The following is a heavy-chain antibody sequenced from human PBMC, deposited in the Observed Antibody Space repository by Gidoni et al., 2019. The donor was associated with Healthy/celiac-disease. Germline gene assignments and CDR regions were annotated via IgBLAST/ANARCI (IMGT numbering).Heavy chain of an antibody. CDR2: IDPSDSYT. CDR3: ARHSKWQWLVLDWFDP. CDR1: GYSFTSYW. D-gene: IGHD6-19*01. Sequence: EVQLVQSGAEVKKPGESLRISCKGSGYSFTSYWISWVRQMPGKGLEWMGRIDPSDSYTNYSPSFQGHVTISADKSISTAYLQWSSLKASDTAMYYCARHSKWQWLVLDWFDPWGQGTLVTVSS. J-gene: IGHJ5*02. V-gene: IGHV5-10-1*03.